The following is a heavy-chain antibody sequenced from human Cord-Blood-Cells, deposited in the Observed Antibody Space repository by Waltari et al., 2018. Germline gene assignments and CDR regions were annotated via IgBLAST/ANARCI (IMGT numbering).Heavy chain of an antibody. CDR2: IYTSGST. D-gene: IGHD3-22*01. J-gene: IGHJ4*02. V-gene: IGHV4-4*07. Sequence: QVQLQESGPGLVQPSETLSPTCPVSGGSISSHSWSWIRQPAGKGLEWIGRIYTSGSTNYNPSLKSRVTMSVDTSKNQFSLKLSSVTAADTAVYYCARGGYYYDSSGYYFDYWGQGTLVTVSS. CDR1: GGSISSHS. CDR3: ARGGYYYDSSGYYFDY.